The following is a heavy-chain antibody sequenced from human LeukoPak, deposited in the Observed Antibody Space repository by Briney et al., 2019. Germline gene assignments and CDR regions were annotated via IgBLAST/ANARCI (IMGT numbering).Heavy chain of an antibody. V-gene: IGHV3-74*03. CDR3: VIGGHKLDIETSRYYYGLDV. CDR2: IESDGTRT. CDR1: GITLSDYW. J-gene: IGHJ6*02. D-gene: IGHD2-2*03. Sequence: GGSLRLSCAASGITLSDYWMYWVRQGPGKGLVHVSRIESDGTRTVYADSVKGRFTISRDNAKNTMYLQMNRLRAEDTAVYYCVIGGHKLDIETSRYYYGLDVWGQGTTVTVSS.